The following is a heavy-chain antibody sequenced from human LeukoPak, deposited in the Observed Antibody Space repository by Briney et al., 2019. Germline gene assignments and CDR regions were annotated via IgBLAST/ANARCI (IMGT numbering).Heavy chain of an antibody. J-gene: IGHJ3*02. V-gene: IGHV4-4*07. CDR1: AGSISTYY. CDR3: ARDGGRTSSDAFEI. CDR2: IYTSGGT. Sequence: SETLSLSCSVSAGSISTYYWSWIRQPAGKGLEWIGRIYTSGGTNYNPSLKSRVTMSVDTSKNQFSLKLTSVTAADTAVYYCARDGGRTSSDAFEIWGQGTMVTVSS. D-gene: IGHD2-2*01.